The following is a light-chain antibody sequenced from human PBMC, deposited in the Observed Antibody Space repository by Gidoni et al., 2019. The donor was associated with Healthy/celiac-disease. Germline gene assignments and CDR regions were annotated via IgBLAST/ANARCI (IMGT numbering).Light chain of an antibody. Sequence: QSVLTQTPPVSGAPGQRVTISCTGSSSNIGAGYDVHWYQQLPGTAPKLLIYGNSNRPSGVPDRFSGSKSGTSASLAITGLQAEDEADYYCQSYDSSLSGVVFGGGTKLTVL. CDR2: GNS. CDR3: QSYDSSLSGVV. J-gene: IGLJ2*01. V-gene: IGLV1-40*01. CDR1: SSNIGAGYD.